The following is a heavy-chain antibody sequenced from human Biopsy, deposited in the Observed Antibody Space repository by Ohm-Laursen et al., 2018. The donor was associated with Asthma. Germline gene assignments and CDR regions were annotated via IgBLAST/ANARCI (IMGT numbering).Heavy chain of an antibody. CDR1: GFVFSQSG. Sequence: SLRLSCTASGFVFSQSGMHWVRQAPGKGLEWVALISSDGHNKYYKDSVKGRFTISRDNSKLRLYLEINSLRVEDSAVYYCARQSGHDYGGSSAFDTWGQGQWSPSLQ. J-gene: IGHJ3*02. CDR3: ARQSGHDYGGSSAFDT. CDR2: ISSDGHNK. V-gene: IGHV3-30*03. D-gene: IGHD4-23*01.